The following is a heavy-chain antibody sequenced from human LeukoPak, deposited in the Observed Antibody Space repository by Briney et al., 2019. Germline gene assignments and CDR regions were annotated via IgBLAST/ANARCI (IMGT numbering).Heavy chain of an antibody. V-gene: IGHV5-51*01. J-gene: IGHJ4*02. CDR3: AKMPTTVGPFDY. Sequence: GESLKISCQASGYIFTNYWIAWVRQLPGKGLEWMGIIHPGDSDTRYSPSFQGQVTISADKSISTAYLQWSSLKASDTAMYYCAKMPTTVGPFDYWGQGTMVTVSS. D-gene: IGHD4-17*01. CDR1: GYIFTNYW. CDR2: IHPGDSDT.